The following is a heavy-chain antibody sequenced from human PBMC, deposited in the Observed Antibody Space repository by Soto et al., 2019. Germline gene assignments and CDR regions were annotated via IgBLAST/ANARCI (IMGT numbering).Heavy chain of an antibody. CDR1: GYTFTSYG. Sequence: QVQLVQSGAEVKKPGASVKVSCKASGYTFTSYGISWVRQAPGQGLEWMGWISAYNGNTNYAQKLQGRVTMTTDTSTSTAYMELRSLRSDDTTVYYCARDQTGYGGQGLYSFDIWGQGTMVTVSS. V-gene: IGHV1-18*01. J-gene: IGHJ3*02. CDR2: ISAYNGNT. CDR3: ARDQTGYGGQGLYSFDI. D-gene: IGHD4-17*01.